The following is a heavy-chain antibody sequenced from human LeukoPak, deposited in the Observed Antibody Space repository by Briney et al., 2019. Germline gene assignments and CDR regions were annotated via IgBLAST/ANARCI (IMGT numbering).Heavy chain of an antibody. J-gene: IGHJ4*02. V-gene: IGHV1-18*01. CDR2: ISTYNGNT. Sequence: ASVKVSCKASGYTFTSYGISWVRQAPGQGLEWVGWISTYNGNTKYAQKLQGRVTVTTDTSKNTAYLELRSLRSDDTAVYYCARTPPGPTVTTCGYWGQGTLVTVSS. CDR3: ARTPPGPTVTTCGY. D-gene: IGHD4-17*01. CDR1: GYTFTSYG.